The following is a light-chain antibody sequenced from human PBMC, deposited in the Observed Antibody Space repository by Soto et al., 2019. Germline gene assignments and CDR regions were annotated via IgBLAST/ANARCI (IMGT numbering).Light chain of an antibody. CDR3: RQYGSSGT. CDR2: SAS. Sequence: IMLTQCPGILSRFPGERATLSSRAGQSVSNNYLSWYQQNPGQAPRLLIYSASNRATGIPDRFSGSGSGTDFTLTISRLEPEDFAVYYCRQYGSSGTFGQGTKVDIK. V-gene: IGKV3-20*01. CDR1: QSVSNNY. J-gene: IGKJ1*01.